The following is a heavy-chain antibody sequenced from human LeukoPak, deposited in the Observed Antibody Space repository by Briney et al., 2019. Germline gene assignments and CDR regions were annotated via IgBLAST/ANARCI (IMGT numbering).Heavy chain of an antibody. CDR1: GFTFSSYG. CDR3: ARDDVPFGGVIVVGY. D-gene: IGHD3-16*02. V-gene: IGHV3-33*01. CDR2: IWYDGSNK. Sequence: GGSLRLSCAASGFTFSSYGMHWVRQAPGKGLEWVAVIWYDGSNKYYADSVKGRFTISRDNSKNTLYLQMNSLRAENTAVYYCARDDVPFGGVIVVGYWGQGTLVTVSS. J-gene: IGHJ4*02.